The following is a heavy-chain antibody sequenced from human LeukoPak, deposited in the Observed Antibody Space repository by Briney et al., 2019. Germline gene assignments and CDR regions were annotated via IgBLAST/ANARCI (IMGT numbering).Heavy chain of an antibody. J-gene: IGHJ4*02. Sequence: GGALEISFKGSGYSFTSYWIGWVRQMPGEGLEWMGIIYPGDSDTRYSPSFQGQVTISAGKSISTAYLQWSSLKASDTAMYYCARRRYYGSGSYSYWGQGTLVTVSS. D-gene: IGHD3-10*01. CDR1: GYSFTSYW. CDR3: ARRRYYGSGSYSY. CDR2: IYPGDSDT. V-gene: IGHV5-51*01.